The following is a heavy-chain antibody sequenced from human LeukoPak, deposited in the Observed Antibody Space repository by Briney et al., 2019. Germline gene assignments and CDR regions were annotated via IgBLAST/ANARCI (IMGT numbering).Heavy chain of an antibody. D-gene: IGHD6-13*01. V-gene: IGHV3-53*01. Sequence: GGSLRLSCTVSGFTVSSNSMSWVRQAPGKGLEWVSFIYNSSRIHYSDSVKGRFTISRDNSKNTLYLQMNSLRAEDTAVYYCARGHSSSPNWFDPWGQGTLVTVSS. CDR1: GFTVSSNS. CDR2: IYNSSRI. CDR3: ARGHSSSPNWFDP. J-gene: IGHJ5*02.